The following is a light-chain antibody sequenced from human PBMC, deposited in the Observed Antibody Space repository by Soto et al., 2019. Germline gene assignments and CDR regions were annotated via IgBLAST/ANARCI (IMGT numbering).Light chain of an antibody. J-gene: IGKJ4*01. CDR2: RAF. V-gene: IGKV3-15*01. Sequence: EIVMTQSPSTLSLSPGERATLSCRASLSVSSDLAWYRQKPGQAPRLLIYRAFTRATGIPARFSGSGFGTDFTLTISSLQSEDFAVYYCQQYNNWPLTFGGGTKADI. CDR3: QQYNNWPLT. CDR1: LSVSSD.